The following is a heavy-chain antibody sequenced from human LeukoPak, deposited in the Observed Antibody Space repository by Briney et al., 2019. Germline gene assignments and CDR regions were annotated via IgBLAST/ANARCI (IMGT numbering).Heavy chain of an antibody. J-gene: IGHJ5*02. CDR3: AKSGSRTGWFDP. D-gene: IGHD1-14*01. CDR1: GFTFSSYA. CDR2: VSGSGGST. V-gene: IGHV3-23*01. Sequence: GGPLRLSCAASGFTFSSYAMSWVRRAPGKGLEWVSAVSGSGGSTYYADSVKGRFTISRDNSKNTLYLQMNSLRAEDTAVYYCAKSGSRTGWFDPWGQGTLVTVSS.